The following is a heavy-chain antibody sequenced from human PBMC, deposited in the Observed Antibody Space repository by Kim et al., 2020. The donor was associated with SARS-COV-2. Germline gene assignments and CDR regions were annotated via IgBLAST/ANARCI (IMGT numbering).Heavy chain of an antibody. CDR1: GGSFSGYY. Sequence: SETLSLTCAVYGGSFSGYYWSWIRQPPGKGLEWIGEINHSGSTNYNPSLKSRVTISVDTSKNQFSLKLSSVTAADTAVYYCARSSAYGDYHFDYWGQGTLVTVSS. CDR2: INHSGST. D-gene: IGHD4-17*01. CDR3: ARSSAYGDYHFDY. J-gene: IGHJ4*02. V-gene: IGHV4-34*01.